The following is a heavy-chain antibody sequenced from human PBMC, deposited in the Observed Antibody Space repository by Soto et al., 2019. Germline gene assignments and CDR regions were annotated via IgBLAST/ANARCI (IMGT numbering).Heavy chain of an antibody. J-gene: IGHJ5*01. D-gene: IGHD6-19*01. CDR2: LSGSGTST. Sequence: WGSLRLGCEACGYSVVNYAVNGVRQAPGKGLEWVSGLSGSGTSTYYADSVKGRFNISRDNSRDTLFLQMNSLTADETAVYYCAKATTNGGWFNPFDSWGQGALVPVSS. V-gene: IGHV3-23*01. CDR1: GYSVVNYA. CDR3: AKATTNGGWFNPFDS.